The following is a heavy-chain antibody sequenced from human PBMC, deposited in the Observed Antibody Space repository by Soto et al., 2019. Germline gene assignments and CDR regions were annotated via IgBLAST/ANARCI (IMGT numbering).Heavy chain of an antibody. CDR2: INHSGST. CDR3: ARGWFGELLRWFAP. D-gene: IGHD3-10*01. CDR1: GGSFSGYY. J-gene: IGHJ5*02. V-gene: IGHV4-34*01. Sequence: SETLSLTCAVYGGSFSGYYWSWIRQPPGKGLEWIGEINHSGSTNYNPSLKSRVTISVDTSKNQFSLKLSSVTAADTAVYYCARGWFGELLRWFAPGGRGTLVTVPS.